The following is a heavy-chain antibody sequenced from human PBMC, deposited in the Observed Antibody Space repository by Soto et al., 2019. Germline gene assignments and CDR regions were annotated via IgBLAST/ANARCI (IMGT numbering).Heavy chain of an antibody. Sequence: SETLSLTCAVYGGSFSGYYWSWIRQPPGKGLEWIGEINHSGSTNYNPSLKSRVTISVDTSKNQFSLKLSSVTAADTAVYYCARFFYDFWSGYPYYFDYWGQGTLVTVSS. D-gene: IGHD3-3*01. CDR2: INHSGST. CDR3: ARFFYDFWSGYPYYFDY. J-gene: IGHJ4*02. CDR1: GGSFSGYY. V-gene: IGHV4-34*01.